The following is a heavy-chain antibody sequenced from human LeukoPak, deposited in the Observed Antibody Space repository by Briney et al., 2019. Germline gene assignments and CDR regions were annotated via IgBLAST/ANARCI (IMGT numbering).Heavy chain of an antibody. CDR1: GGTFSSYD. V-gene: IGHV1-8*02. J-gene: IGHJ6*03. CDR2: MSPNSGNT. D-gene: IGHD3-10*01. CDR3: ARVDVYYGSGKEWYMDV. Sequence: ASVKVSCKASGGTFSSYDINWVRQPTGQGLEWMGWMSPNSGNTGYAQKFQGRVTMTRNTSTSTAYMELSSLRSEDTAVYYCARVDVYYGSGKEWYMDVWGKGTTVTISS.